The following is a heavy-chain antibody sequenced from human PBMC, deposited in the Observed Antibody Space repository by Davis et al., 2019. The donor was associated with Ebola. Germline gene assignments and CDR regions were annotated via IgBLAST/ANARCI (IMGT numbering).Heavy chain of an antibody. V-gene: IGHV4-34*01. J-gene: IGHJ4*02. CDR3: ARGRSADIVVVVAATYGSLDY. Sequence: MPGGSLRLSCAVYGGSFSGYYWSWIRQPPGKGLEWIGEINHSGSTNYNPSLKSRVTISVDTSKNQFSLKLSPVTAADTAVYYCARGRSADIVVVVAATYGSLDYWGQGTLVTVSS. CDR2: INHSGST. D-gene: IGHD2-15*01. CDR1: GGSFSGYY.